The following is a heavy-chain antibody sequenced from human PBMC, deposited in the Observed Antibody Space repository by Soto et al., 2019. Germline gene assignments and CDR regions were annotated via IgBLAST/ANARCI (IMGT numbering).Heavy chain of an antibody. D-gene: IGHD2-15*01. J-gene: IGHJ4*02. Sequence: QVQLQESGPGLVKPSETLFLTCNVSGGSINSGGYYWGWIRQHPGKGLEWIGYIHYRGRTSYNPSLQSRVSISLDMSGHQFSLKLTSVTAADTAVYYCARCRDAFGFDSWGQGTLVTVSS. CDR1: GGSINSGGYY. CDR3: ARCRDAFGFDS. V-gene: IGHV4-31*03. CDR2: IHYRGRT.